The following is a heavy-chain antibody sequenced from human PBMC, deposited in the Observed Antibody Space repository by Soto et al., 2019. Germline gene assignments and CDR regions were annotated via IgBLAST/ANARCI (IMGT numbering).Heavy chain of an antibody. V-gene: IGHV3-23*01. D-gene: IGHD1-26*01. CDR3: AKEMPLGGILGAQPLDY. J-gene: IGHJ4*02. CDR1: GFTFNNYA. Sequence: DVQLLESGGGLVQPGGSLRLSCAASGFTFNNYAMTWIRQPPGKALEWVATVSDRGETSLSADSVKGRFNISRANSRKTLYLQMNRLRPEDTATYYCAKEMPLGGILGAQPLDYWGQGTLVTVSS. CDR2: VSDRGETS.